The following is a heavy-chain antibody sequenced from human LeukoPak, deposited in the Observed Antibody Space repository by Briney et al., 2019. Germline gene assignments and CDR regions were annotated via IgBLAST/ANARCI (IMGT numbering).Heavy chain of an antibody. CDR3: ARHLSGVAGYTYGRGIDY. V-gene: IGHV3-7*01. CDR2: IKKDGSEK. J-gene: IGHJ4*02. D-gene: IGHD5-18*01. CDR1: GFTFSSYW. Sequence: GGSLRLSCAASGFTFSSYWMSWVREAPGKGLEWVANIKKDGSEKYYVDSVKGRFTISRDNAKKSLYLQMNSLRAEDTAVYYCARHLSGVAGYTYGRGIDYWGQGTLVTVSS.